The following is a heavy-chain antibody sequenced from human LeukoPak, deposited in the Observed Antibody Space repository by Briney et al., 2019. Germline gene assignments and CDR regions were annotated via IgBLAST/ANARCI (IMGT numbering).Heavy chain of an antibody. CDR3: AKARYDFWSGLQH. Sequence: SCKASGGTFSSYAISWVRQAPGKGLEWVSAIRGSGGSTYYADSVKGRFTISRDNSKNTLYLQMNSLRAEDTAVYYCAKARYDFWSGLQHWGQGTLVTVSS. CDR2: IRGSGGST. D-gene: IGHD3-3*01. J-gene: IGHJ1*01. V-gene: IGHV3-23*01. CDR1: GGTFSSYA.